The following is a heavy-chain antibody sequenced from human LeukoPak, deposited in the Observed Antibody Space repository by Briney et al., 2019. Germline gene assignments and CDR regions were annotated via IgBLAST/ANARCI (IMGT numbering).Heavy chain of an antibody. J-gene: IGHJ4*02. CDR2: ISSSSYI. D-gene: IGHD1/OR15-1a*01. CDR3: ASLPTRRPDGH. Sequence: GGPLRLSCAASGFTFSSYSMNWVRQAPGKGLEWVSSISSSSYIYYADSVKGRFTISRDNAKNSLYLQMNSLRAEDTAVYYCASLPTRRPDGHWGQGTLVTVSS. CDR1: GFTFSSYS. V-gene: IGHV3-21*01.